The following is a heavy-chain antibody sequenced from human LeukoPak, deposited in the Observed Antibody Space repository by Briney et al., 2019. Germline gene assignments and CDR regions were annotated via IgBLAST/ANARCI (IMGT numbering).Heavy chain of an antibody. CDR2: IYHSGST. J-gene: IGHJ4*02. V-gene: IGHV4-4*02. Sequence: PSETLSLTCAVSGGSISSSNWWSWVRRPPGKGLEWIGEIYHSGSTNYNPSLKSRVTISVDKSKNQFSLKLSSVTAADTAVYYCARTRVRGDYFDYWGQGTLVTVSS. CDR3: ARTRVRGDYFDY. CDR1: GGSISSSNW. D-gene: IGHD3-16*01.